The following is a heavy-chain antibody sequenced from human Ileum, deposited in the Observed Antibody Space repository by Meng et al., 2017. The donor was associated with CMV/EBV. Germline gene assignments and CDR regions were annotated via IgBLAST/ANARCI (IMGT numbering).Heavy chain of an antibody. CDR1: GFTFSTYW. D-gene: IGHD3-16*01. J-gene: IGHJ6*02. CDR3: ATYGGAVGIYGMDV. CDR2: INQGGSEA. Sequence: GESLKISCAASGFTFSTYWMEWVRQAPGEGLEWVANINQGGSEAYYVDSVKGRFSISRDNAKNSVYLQMNTLRVEDTGVYYCATYGGAVGIYGMDVWGQGTTVTVSS. V-gene: IGHV3-7*01.